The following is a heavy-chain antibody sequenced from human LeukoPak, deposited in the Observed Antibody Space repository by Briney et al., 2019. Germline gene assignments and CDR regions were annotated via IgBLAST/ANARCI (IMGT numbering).Heavy chain of an antibody. Sequence: GGSLRLSCAAYGFSFSIYAMNWVRQAPGKGLEWVSAISGSGGSTYYADSVKGRFTISRDNSKNTLYLQMNSLRAEDTAVYYCAKVRVVVIDAFEYWGQGTLVTVSS. V-gene: IGHV3-23*01. D-gene: IGHD3-22*01. CDR2: ISGSGGST. CDR3: AKVRVVVIDAFEY. CDR1: GFSFSIYA. J-gene: IGHJ4*02.